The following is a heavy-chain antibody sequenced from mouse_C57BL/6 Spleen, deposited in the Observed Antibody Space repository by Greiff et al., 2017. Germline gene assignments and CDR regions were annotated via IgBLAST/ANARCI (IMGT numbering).Heavy chain of an antibody. CDR1: GYTFTDYY. CDR3: ARDGYSHFDF. V-gene: IGHV1-26*01. J-gene: IGHJ2*01. CDR2: INPNNGGT. Sequence: VQLQQSGPELVKSGASVQISCKASGYTFTDYYMNWVKQCHGKSLEWFGDINPNNGGTSFNQKFKGKATLTVDKSSSAAYMELRSLTSEDTTVYYCARDGYSHFDFWGQGATLTVSS. D-gene: IGHD2-3*01.